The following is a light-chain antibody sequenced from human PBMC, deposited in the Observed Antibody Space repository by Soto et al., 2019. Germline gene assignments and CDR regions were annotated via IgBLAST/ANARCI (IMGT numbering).Light chain of an antibody. CDR3: QQYYSTPWT. Sequence: DIVMTQSPDSLAVSLCERATINCKSSQSVLYSSNNKDYLAWYQQKPGQPPKLLIYWASTRESGVPDRFSGSGSGTDFTLTISSLQAEDVEVYYCQQYYSTPWTLGQGTK. V-gene: IGKV4-1*01. J-gene: IGKJ1*01. CDR1: QSVLYSSNNKDY. CDR2: WAS.